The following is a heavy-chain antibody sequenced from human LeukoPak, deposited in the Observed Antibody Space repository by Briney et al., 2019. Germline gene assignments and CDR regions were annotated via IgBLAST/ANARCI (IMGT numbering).Heavy chain of an antibody. CDR1: GYTFTVYY. CDR2: INPNSGGT. J-gene: IGHJ6*03. CDR3: ARRLQYSYHYYIDV. V-gene: IGHV1-2*02. Sequence: GASVTVSFKASGYTFTVYYMHWVRQAPGQGLEWMGWINPNSGGTNYSQKFQGRVPMTTDTSISTAYMELSRLRSDDTAVYYCARRLQYSYHYYIDVWGKGPTVNVSS. D-gene: IGHD5-24*01.